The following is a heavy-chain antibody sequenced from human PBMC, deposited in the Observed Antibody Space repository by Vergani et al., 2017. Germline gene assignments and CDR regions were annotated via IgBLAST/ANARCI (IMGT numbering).Heavy chain of an antibody. CDR3: ARHSTVEWLVKLGWIDP. CDR2: IYYSGST. J-gene: IGHJ5*02. Sequence: QLQLQESGPGLVKPSATLSLTCSVSGASIRSSNYYWGWIRQPPGKGLEWIACIYYSGSTYYNPSLKSRVTISVDTSKNQFSLKLSSVTGADEAVYFCARHSTVEWLVKLGWIDPWGQGILVTVSS. V-gene: IGHV4-39*01. D-gene: IGHD6-19*01. CDR1: GASIRSSNYY.